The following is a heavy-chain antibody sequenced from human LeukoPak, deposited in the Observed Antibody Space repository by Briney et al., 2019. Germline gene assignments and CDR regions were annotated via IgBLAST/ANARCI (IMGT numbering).Heavy chain of an antibody. Sequence: GGSLRLSCAASGFTFSSYWMSWVRQAPGKGLEWVANIKQDGSEKYYVDSVKGRFTISRDNAKNSLYLQMDSLRVEDTAVYYCARAPQRSYQHNWFDPWGQGTLVTVSS. J-gene: IGHJ5*02. D-gene: IGHD2-21*01. CDR1: GFTFSSYW. CDR3: ARAPQRSYQHNWFDP. V-gene: IGHV3-7*01. CDR2: IKQDGSEK.